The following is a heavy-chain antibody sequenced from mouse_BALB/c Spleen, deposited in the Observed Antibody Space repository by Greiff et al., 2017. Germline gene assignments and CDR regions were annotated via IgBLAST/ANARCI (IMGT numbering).Heavy chain of an antibody. Sequence: VESGGGLVKPGGSLKLSCAASGFTFSSYAMSWVRQTPEKRLEWVASISSGGSTYYPDSVKGRFTISRDNARNILYLQMSSLRSEDTAMYYCARKDSLAYWGQGTLVTVSA. CDR3: ARKDSLAY. CDR1: GFTFSSYA. J-gene: IGHJ3*01. CDR2: ISSGGST. V-gene: IGHV5-6-5*01.